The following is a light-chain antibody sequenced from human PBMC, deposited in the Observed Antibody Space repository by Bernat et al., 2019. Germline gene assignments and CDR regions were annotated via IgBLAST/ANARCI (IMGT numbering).Light chain of an antibody. Sequence: VLTQSPGTLSLSPGERATLSCRASQSIDSSYLAWYQQKPDKPPRLLFNGASSRATGTPDRFSGSGSGTDFILTISRLEPEDFAVYYCQHYGSSPWTFGQGTKVEVK. CDR1: QSIDSSY. CDR3: QHYGSSPWT. J-gene: IGKJ1*01. V-gene: IGKV3-20*01. CDR2: GAS.